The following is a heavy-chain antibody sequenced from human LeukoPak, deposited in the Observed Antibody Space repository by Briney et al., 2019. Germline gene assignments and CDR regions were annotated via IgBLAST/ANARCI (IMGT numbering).Heavy chain of an antibody. CDR3: ARSLPYGTTWYGRSDF. CDR2: IRQDGDTK. V-gene: IGHV3-7*03. D-gene: IGHD6-13*01. CDR1: GFPFNAYW. Sequence: GGSLRLSCAASGFPFNAYWMTWVRQAPGKGLEWVANIRQDGDTKYYVDSVKGRFTISRDNAMNSLYLQMNSLRAEDTAIYYCARSLPYGTTWYGRSDFWGQGTLVTVS. J-gene: IGHJ4*02.